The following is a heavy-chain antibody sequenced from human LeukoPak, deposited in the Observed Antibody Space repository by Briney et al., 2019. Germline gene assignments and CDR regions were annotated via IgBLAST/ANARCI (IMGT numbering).Heavy chain of an antibody. V-gene: IGHV1-18*01. D-gene: IGHD5-12*01. J-gene: IGHJ4*02. Sequence: GASAKVSCKASGYTFTSYGISWVRQAPGQGPEWMGWISAYSTYNGNTNYAQKFQGRVTMTTDTSTSTAYMELRSLRSDDTAVYYCTRDLGQWLLQGIFFDYWGQGTLVTVSS. CDR2: ISAYSTYNGNT. CDR3: TRDLGQWLLQGIFFDY. CDR1: GYTFTSYG.